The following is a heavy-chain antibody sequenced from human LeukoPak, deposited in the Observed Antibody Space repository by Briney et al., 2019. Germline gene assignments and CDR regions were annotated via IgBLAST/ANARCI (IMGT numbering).Heavy chain of an antibody. D-gene: IGHD5-18*01. V-gene: IGHV4-38-2*02. CDR3: ARGYSYAMTYDY. Sequence: PSETLSLTCTVSGYSISSGYYWGWIRQPPGKGLEWIGSIYHGGSTYYNPSLKSRVTISVDTSKNQFSLKLSSVTAADTAVYYCARGYSYAMTYDYWGQGTLVTVSS. J-gene: IGHJ4*02. CDR1: GYSISSGYY. CDR2: IYHGGST.